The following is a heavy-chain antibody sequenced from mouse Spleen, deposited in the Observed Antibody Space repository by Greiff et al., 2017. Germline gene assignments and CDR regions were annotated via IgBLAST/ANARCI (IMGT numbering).Heavy chain of an antibody. V-gene: IGHV5-12-1*01. J-gene: IGHJ4*01. D-gene: IGHD3-2*01. CDR3: ARQGETARATYAMDY. CDR2: ISSGGGST. CDR1: GFAFSSYD. Sequence: EVHLVESGGGLVKPGGSLKLSCAASGFAFSSYDMSWVRQTPEKRLEWVAYISSGGGSTYYPDTVKGRFTISRDNAKNTLYLQMSSLKSEDTAMYYCARQGETARATYAMDYWGQGTSITVSS.